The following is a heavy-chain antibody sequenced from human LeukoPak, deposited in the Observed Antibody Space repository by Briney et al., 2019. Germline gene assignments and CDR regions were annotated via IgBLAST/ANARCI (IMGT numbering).Heavy chain of an antibody. Sequence: PSETLSLTCAVYGGSFSGYYWSWIRQPPGKGLEWIGEINHSGSTNHNPSLKSRVTISVDTSKNQFSLKLSSVTAADTAVYYCARDSSSWYYKNDAFDIWGQGTMVTVSS. CDR1: GGSFSGYY. D-gene: IGHD6-13*01. CDR3: ARDSSSWYYKNDAFDI. J-gene: IGHJ3*02. CDR2: INHSGST. V-gene: IGHV4-34*01.